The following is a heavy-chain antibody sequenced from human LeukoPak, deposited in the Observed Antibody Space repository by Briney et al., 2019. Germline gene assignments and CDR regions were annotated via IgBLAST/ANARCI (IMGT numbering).Heavy chain of an antibody. J-gene: IGHJ2*01. Sequence: SETLSLTCTVSGGSISSYYWSWIRQPPGKGLEWIGYIYHSGSTYYNPSLKSRVTISVDRSKNQFSLKLSSVTAADTAVYYCARVTYWYFDLWGRGTLVTVSS. CDR3: ARVTYWYFDL. CDR1: GGSISSYY. CDR2: IYHSGST. V-gene: IGHV4-59*12.